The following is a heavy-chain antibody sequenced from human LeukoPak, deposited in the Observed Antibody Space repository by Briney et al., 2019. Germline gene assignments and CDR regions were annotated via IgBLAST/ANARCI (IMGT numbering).Heavy chain of an antibody. CDR3: AKDMGYYYGSGSYPPENDY. V-gene: IGHV3-30*18. J-gene: IGHJ4*02. D-gene: IGHD3-10*01. CDR2: VSFEGSNK. CDR1: GFTFSRCG. Sequence: PGGSLRLSCAASGFTFSRCGMHWVRQAPGKGLEGVAVVSFEGSNKYYADSVKGRFSISRDNSKNTLSLQMNSLRAEDTAVYYCAKDMGYYYGSGSYPPENDYWGQGTLVTVSS.